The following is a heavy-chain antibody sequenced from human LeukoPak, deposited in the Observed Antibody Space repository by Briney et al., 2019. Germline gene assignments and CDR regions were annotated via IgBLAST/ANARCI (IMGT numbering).Heavy chain of an antibody. J-gene: IGHJ4*02. D-gene: IGHD1-14*01. CDR3: AKARPEYPGRGSSSVDY. V-gene: IGHV3-23*01. CDR2: IRGSAGST. Sequence: GGSMRLSCAASGFTFSSYAMSWVRQAPGKGLEWVSAIRGSAGSTYYADSVKGRFTISRDNSKNTLYLQMNSLRAEDTAVYYCAKARPEYPGRGSSSVDYWGQGTLVTVSS. CDR1: GFTFSSYA.